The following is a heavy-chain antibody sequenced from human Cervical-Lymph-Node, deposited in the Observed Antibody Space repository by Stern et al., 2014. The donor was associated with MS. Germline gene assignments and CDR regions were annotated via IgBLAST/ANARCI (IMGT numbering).Heavy chain of an antibody. CDR2: ISSYNGNT. D-gene: IGHD4-11*01. CDR1: GYTFTTPNYG. J-gene: IGHJ4*02. Sequence: VQLVQSGPEVRQPGASVRVSCKASGYTFTTPNYGIAWVREAPGRGLEWMGWISSYNGNTVYAQNLQDRVTMTTDTSASTAYMELRSLRSDDKAFYYCARERLRDFNDYHFDSWGQGTLVTVSS. V-gene: IGHV1-18*01. CDR3: ARERLRDFNDYHFDS.